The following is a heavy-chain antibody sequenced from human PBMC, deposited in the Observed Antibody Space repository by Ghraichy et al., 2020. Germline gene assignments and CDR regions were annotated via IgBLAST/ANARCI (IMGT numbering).Heavy chain of an antibody. CDR2: IYSGGGI. CDR1: GFTVSNNY. V-gene: IGHV3-53*01. J-gene: IGHJ4*02. CDR3: ARNMGELGV. D-gene: IGHD2/OR15-2a*01. Sequence: GSLRLSCVVSGFTVSNNYMSWLRQAPGKGLEWVSLIYSGGGIYYADSVRGRFTISRDSFKNTLYLEMNSLTAEDTAVYYCARNMGELGVWGQGTLVTVSS.